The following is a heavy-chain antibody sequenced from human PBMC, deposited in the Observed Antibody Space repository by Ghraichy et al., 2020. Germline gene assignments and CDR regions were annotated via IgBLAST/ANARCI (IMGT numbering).Heavy chain of an antibody. CDR1: DFPFSDYS. CDR3: ARETEWFGELGVSYGLDV. CDR2: ISLSSRTI. D-gene: IGHD3-10*01. V-gene: IGHV3-48*04. J-gene: IGHJ6*02. Sequence: GGSLRLSCAASDFPFSDYSMNWVRQAPGKGLEWVSKISLSSRTIYYANSVKGRFTISRDNAKNSLFLHMSSLRAEDTAVNYCARETEWFGELGVSYGLDVWGQGTTVTVSS.